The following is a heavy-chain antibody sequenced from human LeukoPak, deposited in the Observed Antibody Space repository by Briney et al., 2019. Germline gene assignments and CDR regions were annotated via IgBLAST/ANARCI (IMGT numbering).Heavy chain of an antibody. J-gene: IGHJ5*02. CDR3: ARERRSIVGAIKPFDP. CDR2: INPTGTST. Sequence: ASVKVSCKASGYTFTNYYMHWVRQAPGQGLEWMGLINPTGTSTNYAQKFRGRVTMTRDTSTTTVYMELSSLRSEDTAVYYCARERRSIVGAIKPFDPWGQGTLVTVSS. CDR1: GYTFTNYY. V-gene: IGHV1-46*01. D-gene: IGHD1-26*01.